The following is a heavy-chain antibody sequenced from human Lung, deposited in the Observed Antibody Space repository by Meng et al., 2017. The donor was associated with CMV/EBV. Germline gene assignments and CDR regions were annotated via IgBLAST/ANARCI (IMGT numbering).Heavy chain of an antibody. Sequence: GGSXRLXXAASGFTFSSYAMHWVRQAPGKGLEWVAVISYDGSNKYYADSVKGRFTISRDNSKNTLYLQMNSLRAEDTAVYYCARDSRGSWYYSHGDYYYGMDVWGQGXTVTVSS. J-gene: IGHJ6*02. CDR1: GFTFSSYA. V-gene: IGHV3-30-3*01. CDR2: ISYDGSNK. D-gene: IGHD6-13*01. CDR3: ARDSRGSWYYSHGDYYYGMDV.